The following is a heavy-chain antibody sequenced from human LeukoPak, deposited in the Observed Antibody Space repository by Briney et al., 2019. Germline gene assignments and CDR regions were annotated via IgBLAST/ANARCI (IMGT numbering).Heavy chain of an antibody. V-gene: IGHV3-7*01. CDR1: GLTFSNYW. J-gene: IGHJ6*03. CDR2: IQQQGSET. Sequence: GGSLRLSCEGSGLTFSNYWMSWVRQAPGKGLEWVANIQQQGSETYYGDSVKGRFTISRDNARNSLYLQMNSLRAEDTAVYYCAKWTNQLWKYYYMDVWGKGTTVTVSS. D-gene: IGHD1-1*01. CDR3: AKWTNQLWKYYYMDV.